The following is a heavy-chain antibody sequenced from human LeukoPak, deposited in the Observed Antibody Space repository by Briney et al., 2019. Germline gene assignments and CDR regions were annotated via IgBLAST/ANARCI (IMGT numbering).Heavy chain of an antibody. J-gene: IGHJ4*02. D-gene: IGHD3-16*01. CDR1: GYSFTKYW. CDR2: IYPGDSDT. Sequence: GESLKISCKGSGYSFTKYWIGSVRQMPGRGLEWMGIIYPGDSDTRYSPSFQGQVTFSAGKSISTAYLQWSSLKASDTAMYYCAKGGDNSAFLFYWGQGTMVTVSS. V-gene: IGHV5-51*01. CDR3: AKGGDNSAFLFY.